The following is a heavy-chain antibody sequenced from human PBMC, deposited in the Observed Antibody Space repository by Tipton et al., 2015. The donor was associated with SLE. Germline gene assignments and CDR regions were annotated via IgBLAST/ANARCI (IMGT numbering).Heavy chain of an antibody. CDR1: GFTFRTYW. V-gene: IGHV3-7*01. CDR3: AGGAFDI. CDR2: IKQDGSQK. Sequence: SLRLSCAASGFTFRTYWMTWVRQAPGKGLAWVASIKQDGSQKNYVDSVKGRFTIARDNAKNSLYLQMNSLRAEDTAVYYCAGGAFDIWGQGTMVTVSS. J-gene: IGHJ3*02.